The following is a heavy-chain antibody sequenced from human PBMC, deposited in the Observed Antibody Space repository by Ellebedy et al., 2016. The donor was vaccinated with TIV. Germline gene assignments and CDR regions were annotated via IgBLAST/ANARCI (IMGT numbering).Heavy chain of an antibody. CDR2: IIPIFGTA. D-gene: IGHD5-24*01. J-gene: IGHJ4*02. CDR3: ARSRRDGYNRWGHYYFDY. Sequence: SVKVSXKASGGTFSSYAISWVRQAPGQGLEWMGGIIPIFGTANYAQKFQGRVTITADKSTSTAYMELSSLRSEDTAVYYCARSRRDGYNRWGHYYFDYWGQGTLVTVSS. V-gene: IGHV1-69*06. CDR1: GGTFSSYA.